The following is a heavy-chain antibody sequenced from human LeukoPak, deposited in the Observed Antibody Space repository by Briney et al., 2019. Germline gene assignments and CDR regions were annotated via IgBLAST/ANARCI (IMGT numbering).Heavy chain of an antibody. J-gene: IGHJ6*03. D-gene: IGHD3-10*01. Sequence: PGGSLRLSCAASGFTFSSYAMSWVRQAPGEGLEWVSAISGSGGSTYYADSVKGRFTISRDNSKNTLYLQMNSLRAEDTAVYYCAKNSYYGSGSYIGYMDVWGKGTTVTVSS. V-gene: IGHV3-23*01. CDR2: ISGSGGST. CDR3: AKNSYYGSGSYIGYMDV. CDR1: GFTFSSYA.